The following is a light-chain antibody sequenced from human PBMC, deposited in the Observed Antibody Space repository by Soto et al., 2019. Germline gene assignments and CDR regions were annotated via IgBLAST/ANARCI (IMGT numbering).Light chain of an antibody. CDR3: QQYNNLPLT. CDR1: QDISNS. CDR2: DAS. Sequence: DIQMTQSTYSLSASVGDRVTITCQASQDISNSLNWYQQRPGKAPNLLIYDASNLETGVPSRFSGSGSGTHFTLTISSLQPEDIATYHCQQYNNLPLTFGGGTKVEIK. J-gene: IGKJ4*01. V-gene: IGKV1-33*01.